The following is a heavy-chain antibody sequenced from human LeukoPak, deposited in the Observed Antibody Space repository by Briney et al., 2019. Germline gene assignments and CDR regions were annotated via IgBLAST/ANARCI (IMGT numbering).Heavy chain of an antibody. J-gene: IGHJ4*02. CDR2: ISAYNGNT. Sequence: ASVKVSCKASGYTFTSYGISWVRQGPGQGLEWMGWISAYNGNTNYAQKLQGRVTMTTDTSTSTAYMELRSLRSDDTAVYYCASSYRGSSRFDYWGQGTLVTVSS. CDR1: GYTFTSYG. CDR3: ASSYRGSSRFDY. D-gene: IGHD6-13*01. V-gene: IGHV1-18*01.